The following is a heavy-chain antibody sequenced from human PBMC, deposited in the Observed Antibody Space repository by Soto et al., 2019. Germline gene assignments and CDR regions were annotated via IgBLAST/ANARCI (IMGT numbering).Heavy chain of an antibody. D-gene: IGHD3-22*01. Sequence: SQTLSLTCTVAGGSISPYYWRFIRQPQGRGLEWIGYIYYSGSTNYNPSLKSRVTISVDTSKNQFSLKLSSVTAADTAVYYCARDIGGYYDSSSYANWGQGTLVTVSS. J-gene: IGHJ4*02. CDR1: GGSISPYY. V-gene: IGHV4-59*01. CDR3: ARDIGGYYDSSSYAN. CDR2: IYYSGST.